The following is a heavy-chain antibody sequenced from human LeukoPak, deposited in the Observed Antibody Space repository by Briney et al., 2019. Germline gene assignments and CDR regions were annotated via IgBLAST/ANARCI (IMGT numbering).Heavy chain of an antibody. CDR3: ARAAAGYGSYYYYYYGMDV. CDR1: GFTFDDYA. D-gene: IGHD3-10*01. J-gene: IGHJ6*02. V-gene: IGHV3-9*01. Sequence: GGSLRLSCAASGFTFDDYAMHWVRHAPGKGLEWVSGISWNSGSIGYADSVKGRFTISRDNAKNALYLQMNSLRAEDTAVYYCARAAAGYGSYYYYYYGMDVWGQGTTVTVSS. CDR2: ISWNSGSI.